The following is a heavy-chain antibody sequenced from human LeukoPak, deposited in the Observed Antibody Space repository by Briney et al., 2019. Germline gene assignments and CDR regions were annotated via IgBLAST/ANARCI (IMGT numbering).Heavy chain of an antibody. V-gene: IGHV3-7*01. Sequence: GGSLRLSCAASGFTFSSYWMSWVRQAPGKGLEWVAIMHEYGSQIFYVDSVKGRFIISRANARNSLYLQMNSLSAEDTAVYYCARVRTTVTYYFDYWGQGTLVTVSS. CDR3: ARVRTTVTYYFDY. CDR1: GFTFSSYW. J-gene: IGHJ4*02. D-gene: IGHD4-17*01. CDR2: MHEYGSQI.